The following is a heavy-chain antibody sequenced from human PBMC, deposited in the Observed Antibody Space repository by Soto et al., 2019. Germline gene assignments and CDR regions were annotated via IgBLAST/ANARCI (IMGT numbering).Heavy chain of an antibody. CDR3: ARDPCHSYYTLFYYFDY. CDR2: ISGSGSNT. D-gene: IGHD1-26*01. CDR1: GFTFSTYA. J-gene: IGHJ4*02. Sequence: EVQLLESGGGLVQPGGSLRLSCAASGFTFSTYAMSWVRQAPGKGLEWVSAISGSGSNTYYADSVKGRFTISRDDSKSTLYLEMNSLRAEDTAVYYCARDPCHSYYTLFYYFDYWGQGTLVTVSS. V-gene: IGHV3-23*01.